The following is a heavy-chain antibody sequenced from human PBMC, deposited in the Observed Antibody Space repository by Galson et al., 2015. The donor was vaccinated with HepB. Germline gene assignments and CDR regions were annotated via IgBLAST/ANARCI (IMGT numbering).Heavy chain of an antibody. CDR2: ISSYNGNT. Sequence: PVKVSCKASGYKFTNYGINWVRQAPGQGPEWMGWISSYNGNTNYAQKFQGRVTMTTDTSTSTAYMELRSLRSDDTAVYYCARDHTVTTKNWFDPWGQGTLVTVSS. CDR1: GYKFTNYG. J-gene: IGHJ5*02. D-gene: IGHD4-17*01. CDR3: ARDHTVTTKNWFDP. V-gene: IGHV1-18*01.